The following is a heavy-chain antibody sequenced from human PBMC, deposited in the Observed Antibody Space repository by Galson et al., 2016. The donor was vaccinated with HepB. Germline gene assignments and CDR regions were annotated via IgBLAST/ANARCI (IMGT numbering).Heavy chain of an antibody. CDR3: AVVMVDFKLDAFDF. V-gene: IGHV1-24*01. CDR1: GYTLTELS. Sequence: SVKVSCKVSGYTLTELSMHWVRQAPGKGLEWMGGFDPEDGERMYAEKFQGRVTMTEDTSTDTAYMDLSSLRSEDTAVYYCAVVMVDFKLDAFDFWGQGTMVTVSS. CDR2: FDPEDGER. J-gene: IGHJ3*01. D-gene: IGHD2-15*01.